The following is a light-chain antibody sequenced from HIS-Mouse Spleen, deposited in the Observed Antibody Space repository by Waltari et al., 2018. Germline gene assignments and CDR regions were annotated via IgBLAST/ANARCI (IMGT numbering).Light chain of an antibody. CDR1: QSISIW. V-gene: IGKV1-5*03. CDR3: QQYNSYLT. CDR2: KAS. J-gene: IGKJ3*01. Sequence: DIQMTQSPSTLSASVGDRVTITCRASQSISIWLAWYQPKPGKAPKLLFYKASSLESGVPSRFSGSGSGTEFTLTISSLQPDDFATYYCQQYNSYLTFGPGTKVDIK.